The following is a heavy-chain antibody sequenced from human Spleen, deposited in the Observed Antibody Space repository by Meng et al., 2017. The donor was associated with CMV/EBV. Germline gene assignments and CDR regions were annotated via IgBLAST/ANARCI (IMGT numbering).Heavy chain of an antibody. Sequence: FTNYWIGWVRQLPGKGLEWMGIVYCENSDARYSPSFQGRVTISTDKSISTAYLQWHTLKASDTAIYFCARRAPAGEAVLTALVAGLDYWGQGTLVTVSS. CDR1: FTNYW. CDR3: ARRAPAGEAVLTALVAGLDY. J-gene: IGHJ4*02. D-gene: IGHD7-27*01. V-gene: IGHV5-51*01. CDR2: VYCENSDA.